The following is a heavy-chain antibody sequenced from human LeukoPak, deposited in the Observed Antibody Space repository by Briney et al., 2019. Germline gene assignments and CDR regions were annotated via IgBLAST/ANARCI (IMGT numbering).Heavy chain of an antibody. CDR3: AVSDSK. CDR2: ISSSGSTI. CDR1: GFTFSSYS. Sequence: PGGSLRLSCAASGFTFSSYSMNWVRQAPVRGLEWLAYISSSGSTIYYADSVKGRFTISRDNAKNSLYLQMNSLRDEDTAVYYCAVSDSKWGQGTLVTVSS. V-gene: IGHV3-48*02. D-gene: IGHD3-22*01. J-gene: IGHJ4*02.